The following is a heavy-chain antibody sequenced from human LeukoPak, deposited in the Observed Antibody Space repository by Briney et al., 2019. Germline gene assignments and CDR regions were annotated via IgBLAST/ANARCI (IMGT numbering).Heavy chain of an antibody. CDR2: INHSGST. CDR3: TFRLRRAFDI. D-gene: IGHD3-3*01. CDR1: GGSFSGYY. J-gene: IGHJ3*02. V-gene: IGHV4-34*01. Sequence: KTSETLSLTCAVYGGSFSGYYWSWIRQPPGKGLEWIGEINHSGSTNYNPSLKSRVTISVDTSKNQFSLKLSSVTAADTAVYYCTFRLRRAFDIWGQGTMVTVSS.